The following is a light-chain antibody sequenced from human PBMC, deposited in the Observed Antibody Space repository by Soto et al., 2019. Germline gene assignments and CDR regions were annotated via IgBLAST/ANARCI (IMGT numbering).Light chain of an antibody. CDR1: SSNIGNNA. Sequence: QLVLTQPPSVSEAPRRRVTISCSGSSSNIGNNAVNWYQQLPGKAPKLLIYYDDLLPSGVSDRFSGSKSGTSASLAISGLQSEDEADYYCAAWDDSLNAVVFGGGTKLTVL. CDR2: YDD. J-gene: IGLJ2*01. CDR3: AAWDDSLNAVV. V-gene: IGLV1-36*01.